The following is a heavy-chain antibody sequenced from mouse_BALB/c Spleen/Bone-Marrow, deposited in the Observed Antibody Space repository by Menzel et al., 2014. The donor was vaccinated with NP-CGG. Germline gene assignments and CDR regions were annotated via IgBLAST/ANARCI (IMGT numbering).Heavy chain of an antibody. V-gene: IGHV1-54*01. Sequence: VQLQQSGAELVRPGTSVKVSCKASGYAFTDYLMERLKQRPGQGLEWIGVINPGSGSTNYNEKFKDKATLTADTSSNTAYMQLSSLTSDDSAVYFCARYDGYLDYWGQGTTLTVSS. CDR3: ARYDGYLDY. D-gene: IGHD2-3*01. J-gene: IGHJ2*01. CDR2: INPGSGST. CDR1: GYAFTDYL.